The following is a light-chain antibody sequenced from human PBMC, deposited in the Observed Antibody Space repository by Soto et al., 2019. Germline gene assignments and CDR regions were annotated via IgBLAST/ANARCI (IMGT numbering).Light chain of an antibody. CDR3: CSYAGSSTS. CDR1: SSDVGSYNL. CDR2: EGS. V-gene: IGLV2-23*01. Sequence: QSALTQPASVSGSPGQSITISCTGTSSDVGSYNLVSWYQQHPGKAPKLMIYEGSKRPSGVSNRFSGSKSGNTASLTIPGLQAEDEADYYCCSYAGSSTSFGGGTKLTVL. J-gene: IGLJ2*01.